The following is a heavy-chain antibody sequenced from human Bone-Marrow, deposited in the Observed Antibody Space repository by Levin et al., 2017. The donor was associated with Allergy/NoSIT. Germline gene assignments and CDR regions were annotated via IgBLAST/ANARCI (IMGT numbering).Heavy chain of an antibody. Sequence: KTSETLSLTCAVSGASINSDHWWGWLRQAPGKGLEWLGYTYHTGGTYYNPSLKTRVTMSVDTSKNHVPLRVTSVTAVDTAVYYCERSESGYFDYWGQGSLVTVFS. J-gene: IGHJ4*02. CDR1: GASINSDHW. V-gene: IGHV4-28*01. D-gene: IGHD1-26*01. CDR2: TYHTGGT. CDR3: ERSESGYFDY.